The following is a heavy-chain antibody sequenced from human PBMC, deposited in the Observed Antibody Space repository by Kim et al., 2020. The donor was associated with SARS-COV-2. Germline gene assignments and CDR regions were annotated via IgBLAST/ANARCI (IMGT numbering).Heavy chain of an antibody. CDR2: IYYSGST. V-gene: IGHV4-39*01. J-gene: IGHJ5*02. CDR3: ARHGGGVAGTSTIDP. Sequence: SETLSLTCTVSGGSISSSSYYWGWIRQPPGKGLEWIGSIYYSGSTYYNPSLKSRVTISVDTSKNQFSLKLSSVTAADTAVYYCARHGGGVAGTSTIDPWGQGTLVTVSS. CDR1: GGSISSSSYY. D-gene: IGHD6-19*01.